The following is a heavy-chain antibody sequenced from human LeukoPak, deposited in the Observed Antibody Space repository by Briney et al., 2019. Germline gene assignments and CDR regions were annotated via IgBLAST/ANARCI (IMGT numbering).Heavy chain of an antibody. Sequence: SETLSLTCAVYGGSFSGYYWSWIRQPPGKGLEWIGEINHSGSTNYNPSLKSRVTISVDTSKNQFSLKLSSVTAADTAVYYRARLVSRRQAYSSGPDYWGQGTLVTVSS. D-gene: IGHD6-19*01. CDR2: INHSGST. J-gene: IGHJ4*02. CDR1: GGSFSGYY. V-gene: IGHV4-34*01. CDR3: ARLVSRRQAYSSGPDY.